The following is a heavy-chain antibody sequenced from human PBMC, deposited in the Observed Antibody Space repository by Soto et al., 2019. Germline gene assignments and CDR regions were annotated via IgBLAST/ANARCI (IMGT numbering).Heavy chain of an antibody. CDR1: GGSIGSSSDY. D-gene: IGHD5-12*01. V-gene: IGHV4-39*01. CDR2: IYYSGST. J-gene: IGHJ3*02. CDR3: ARRGGVATNAFDI. Sequence: SETLSLTCTVSGGSIGSSSDYWGWIRQPPGKGLEWIGIIYYSGSTYYNPSLKSRVTISVDTSKNQFSLKLSSVTAADTAVYYCARRGGVATNAFDIWGQGTMVTVSS.